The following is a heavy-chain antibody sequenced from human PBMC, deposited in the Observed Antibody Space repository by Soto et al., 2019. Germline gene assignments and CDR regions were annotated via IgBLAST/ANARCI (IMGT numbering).Heavy chain of an antibody. D-gene: IGHD3-10*01. CDR1: GGSISSSSSY. CDR2: ISYSGST. CDR3: ARHRGISGSGRYYEFDY. J-gene: IGHJ4*02. V-gene: IGHV4-39*01. Sequence: QLQLQESGPGLVKPSETLSLTCTVSGGSISSSSSYWGWIRQPPGKGLEWIGSISYSGSTYYNPSLMSRVAISVDTSKNQFSLKLSSVTAADTAVYYCARHRGISGSGRYYEFDYWGQGTLVTVSS.